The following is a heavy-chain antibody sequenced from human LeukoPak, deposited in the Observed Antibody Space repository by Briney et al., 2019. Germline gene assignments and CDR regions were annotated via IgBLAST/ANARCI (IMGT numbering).Heavy chain of an antibody. Sequence: GGSLRLSCEASGFAFSDSWMTWIRQAPGKGQEWVAFIKGDGSAKKYVDSVKGRFTISRDNAKNSLFLQMNSLRAEDTAVYYCARDRGWIQHDIWGQGTMVTVSS. J-gene: IGHJ3*02. CDR1: GFAFSDSW. CDR2: IKGDGSAK. CDR3: ARDRGWIQHDI. D-gene: IGHD5-18*01. V-gene: IGHV3-7*01.